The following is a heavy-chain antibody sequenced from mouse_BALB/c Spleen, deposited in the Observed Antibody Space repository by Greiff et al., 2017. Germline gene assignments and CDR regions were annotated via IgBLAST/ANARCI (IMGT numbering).Heavy chain of an antibody. CDR2: IYPGGGYT. V-gene: IGHV1-63*02. J-gene: IGHJ4*01. CDR3: ARGAYYGYDENAMDY. CDR1: GYTFTNYW. Sequence: VKLMESGAELVRPGTSVKMSCKAAGYTFTNYWIGWVKQRPGHGLEWIGDIYPGGGYTNYNEKFKGKATLTADTSSSTAYMQLSSLTSEDSAIYYCARGAYYGYDENAMDYWGQGTSVTVSS. D-gene: IGHD2-9*01.